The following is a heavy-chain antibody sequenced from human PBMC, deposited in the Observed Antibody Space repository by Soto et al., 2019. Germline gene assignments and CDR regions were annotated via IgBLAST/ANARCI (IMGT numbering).Heavy chain of an antibody. D-gene: IGHD1-7*01. CDR2: IYYSGST. Sequence: QVQLQESGPGLVKPSQTLSLTCTVSGGSISSGGYYWSWIRQHPGKGLEWIGYIYYSGSTYYNTSLKSRVNISVDTSKNQFSLKLSSVTAADTAVYYCARVGLELRFGWFDPWGQGTLVTVSS. V-gene: IGHV4-31*03. J-gene: IGHJ5*02. CDR3: ARVGLELRFGWFDP. CDR1: GGSISSGGYY.